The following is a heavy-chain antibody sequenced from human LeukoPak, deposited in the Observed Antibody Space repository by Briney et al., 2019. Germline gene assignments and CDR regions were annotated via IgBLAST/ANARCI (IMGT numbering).Heavy chain of an antibody. V-gene: IGHV1-3*01. J-gene: IGHJ4*02. CDR3: AHIFTGEGGEDDY. Sequence: ASVKVSCKASGYTFTSYAMHWVRQAPGQRLEWMGWINAGNGNTKYSQKFQGRVTITADESTSTAYMELSSLRSEDTAVYYCAHIFTGEGGEDDYWGQGTLVTVSS. D-gene: IGHD3-16*01. CDR2: INAGNGNT. CDR1: GYTFTSYA.